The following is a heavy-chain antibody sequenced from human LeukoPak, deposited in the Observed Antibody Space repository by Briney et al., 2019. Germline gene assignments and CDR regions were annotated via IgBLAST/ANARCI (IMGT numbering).Heavy chain of an antibody. J-gene: IGHJ4*02. CDR3: ARDSRSPATAIPYYDY. Sequence: PGGSLRLSCAASGVTFSSYAMNWVRQAPGKGLEWVSAISATGGTTYYADSVKGRFTISRDNSKNTVYLQMDSLRVEDTAVYYCARDSRSPATAIPYYDYWGQGTLVTVSS. CDR2: ISATGGTT. CDR1: GVTFSSYA. V-gene: IGHV3-23*01. D-gene: IGHD2-2*02.